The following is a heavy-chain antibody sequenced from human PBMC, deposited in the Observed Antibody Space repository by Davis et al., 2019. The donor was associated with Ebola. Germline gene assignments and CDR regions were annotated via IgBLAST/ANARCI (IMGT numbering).Heavy chain of an antibody. CDR2: INHSGST. Sequence: SETLSLTCAVSASSFSRYDCPWIRHPPGTGLDWIGEINHSGSTNYNPSLKSRVTISVDTSKNQFSLKLSSVTAADMAVYYCANIAADGNYWGQGTLVTVSS. V-gene: IGHV4-34*01. CDR1: ASSFSRYD. CDR3: ANIAADGNY. J-gene: IGHJ4*02. D-gene: IGHD6-13*01.